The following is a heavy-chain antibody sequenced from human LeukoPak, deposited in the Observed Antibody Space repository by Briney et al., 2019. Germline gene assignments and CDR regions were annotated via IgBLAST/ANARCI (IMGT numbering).Heavy chain of an antibody. V-gene: IGHV4-39*01. CDR2: IYYSGST. D-gene: IGHD3-3*01. CDR3: ARQRYDFWSGYYTDYYYYYYMDV. Sequence: PSETLSLTCTVSGGSISSSSYYWGWIRQPPGKGLEWIGSIYYSGSTYYNPSLKSRVTISVDTSKNQFFLKLSSVTAADTAVYYCARQRYDFWSGYYTDYYYYYYMDVWGKGTTVTVSS. J-gene: IGHJ6*03. CDR1: GGSISSSSYY.